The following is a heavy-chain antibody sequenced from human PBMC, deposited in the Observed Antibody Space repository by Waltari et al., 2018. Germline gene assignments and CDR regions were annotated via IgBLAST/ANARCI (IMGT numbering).Heavy chain of an antibody. Sequence: EAQLVESGGGLVQPGGSLRLSCGASGFPFSTDWMHWVRQAQGKGLGWVSRCKSDGSSTSTSYADSVKGRFTISRDNAKNALFLEMNSLRVEDTAVYYCARESITGFHIDHWGQGTLVTGSS. V-gene: IGHV3-74*01. CDR2: CKSDGSST. CDR3: ARESITGFHIDH. CDR1: GFPFSTDW. D-gene: IGHD1-20*01. J-gene: IGHJ4*02.